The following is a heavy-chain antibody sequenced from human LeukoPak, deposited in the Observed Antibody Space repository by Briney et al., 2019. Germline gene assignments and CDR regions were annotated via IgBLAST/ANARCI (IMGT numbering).Heavy chain of an antibody. Sequence: ASVKVSCKTSRYTFTSYYIHWVRQAPGQGLEWMAIINPSGGSTRYARKFQGRVTMTRDTSTSTVYMELSSLRSEDTAVYYCARDPRASYESSDYYYPGDYWGQGTLVTVSS. J-gene: IGHJ4*02. CDR2: INPSGGST. D-gene: IGHD3-22*01. CDR1: RYTFTSYY. CDR3: ARDPRASYESSDYYYPGDY. V-gene: IGHV1-46*01.